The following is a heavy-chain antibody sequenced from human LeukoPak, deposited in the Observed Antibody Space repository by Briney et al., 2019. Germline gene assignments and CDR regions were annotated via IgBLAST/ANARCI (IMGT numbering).Heavy chain of an antibody. D-gene: IGHD2-21*02. CDR3: AAYCGGDCYPQRSLGMDA. Sequence: SETLSLTCTVSGGSISSYYWSWIRQPAGKGLEWIGRIYTSGSTNYNPSLKSRVTMSVDTSKNQFSLKLSSVTAADTAVYYCAAYCGGDCYPQRSLGMDAWGQGTTVTVSS. CDR2: IYTSGST. V-gene: IGHV4-4*07. CDR1: GGSISSYY. J-gene: IGHJ6*02.